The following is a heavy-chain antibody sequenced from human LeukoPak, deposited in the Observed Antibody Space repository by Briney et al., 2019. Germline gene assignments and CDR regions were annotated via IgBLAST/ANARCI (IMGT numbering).Heavy chain of an antibody. Sequence: SETLSLTCTVSGYSISSASYWGWIRQPPGKGLEWIGYIYYSGSTNYNPSLKSRVTISVDTSKNQFSLKLSSVTAADTAVYYCARGRMVTTFFYYYYMDVWGKGTTVTVSS. V-gene: IGHV4-61*01. CDR2: IYYSGST. D-gene: IGHD4-17*01. J-gene: IGHJ6*03. CDR3: ARGRMVTTFFYYYYMDV. CDR1: GYSISSASY.